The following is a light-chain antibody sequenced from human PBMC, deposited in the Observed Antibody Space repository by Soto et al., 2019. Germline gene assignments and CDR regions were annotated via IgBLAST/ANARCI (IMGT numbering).Light chain of an antibody. V-gene: IGKV1-6*01. Sequence: AIQMTQSPSSLSASVGDRVTITCRASQVIRNDLDSYQQKPGKAPKLLIYGASNLQSGVPSRFSGSGSGTDFTLTISSLQPEDFATYYCLQDYTYPRTFGQGTKVEIK. CDR2: GAS. J-gene: IGKJ1*01. CDR3: LQDYTYPRT. CDR1: QVIRND.